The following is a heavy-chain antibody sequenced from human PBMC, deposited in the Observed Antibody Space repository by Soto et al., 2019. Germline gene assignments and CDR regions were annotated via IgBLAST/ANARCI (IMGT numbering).Heavy chain of an antibody. D-gene: IGHD3-22*01. J-gene: IGHJ4*02. CDR3: AKDNYDSSGYYAY. CDR2: ISSSSSYT. Sequence: GGSLRLSCAASGFTFSDYYMSWIRQAPGKGLEWVSYISSSSSYTNYADSVKGRFTISRDNAKNSLYLQMNSLRAEDTAVYYCAKDNYDSSGYYAYWGQGTLVTVSS. V-gene: IGHV3-11*05. CDR1: GFTFSDYY.